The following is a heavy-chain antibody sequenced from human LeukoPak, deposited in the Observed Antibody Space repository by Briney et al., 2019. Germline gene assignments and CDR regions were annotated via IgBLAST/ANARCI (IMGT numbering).Heavy chain of an antibody. D-gene: IGHD6-19*01. Sequence: GGSLRLSCAASGFTFSDCYMSWIRQAPGKGLEWVSYISSSGSTIYYADSVKGRFTISRDNAKNSLYLQMNSLRAEDTAVYYCASSSGWYSYFDYWGQGTLVTVSS. J-gene: IGHJ4*02. CDR2: ISSSGSTI. CDR1: GFTFSDCY. V-gene: IGHV3-11*01. CDR3: ASSSGWYSYFDY.